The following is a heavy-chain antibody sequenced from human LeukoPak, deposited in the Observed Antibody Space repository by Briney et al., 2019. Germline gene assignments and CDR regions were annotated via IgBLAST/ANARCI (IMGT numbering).Heavy chain of an antibody. CDR1: GFTFSSYS. V-gene: IGHV3-48*01. D-gene: IGHD2-15*01. CDR2: ISSSSSTI. CDR3: AREAYCSGGSCYQPFDY. J-gene: IGHJ4*02. Sequence: GGSLRLSCAASGFTFSSYSMNWVRQAPGKGLEWVSYISSSSSTIYYADSVKGRFTISRDNAKNSLYLQMNSLRAEDTAVYYCAREAYCSGGSCYQPFDYWGQGTPVTVSS.